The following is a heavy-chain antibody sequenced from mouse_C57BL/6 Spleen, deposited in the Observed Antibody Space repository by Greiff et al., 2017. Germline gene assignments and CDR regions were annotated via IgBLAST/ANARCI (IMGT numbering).Heavy chain of an antibody. CDR1: GYTFTSYW. CDR2: IYPSDSET. J-gene: IGHJ1*03. V-gene: IGHV1-61*01. Sequence: VQLQQPGAELVRPGSSVKLSCKASGYTFTSYWMDWVKQRPGQGLEWIGNIYPSDSETHYNQKFKDKATLTVDKSSSTAYMQLSSLTSEDSAVYYCASSYYSGSTSYWYFDVWGTGTTVTVAS. D-gene: IGHD1-1*01. CDR3: ASSYYSGSTSYWYFDV.